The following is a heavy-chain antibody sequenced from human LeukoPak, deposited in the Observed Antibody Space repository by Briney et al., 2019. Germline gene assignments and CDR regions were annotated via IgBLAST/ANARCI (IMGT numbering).Heavy chain of an antibody. CDR3: ARGDDFWSGYLGRGAFDI. Sequence: ASVKVSCKASGGTFSSYAISWVRQAPGQGLEWMGGIIPIFGTANYAQKFQGRVTITADKSTSTAYMELSSLRSEDTAVYYCARGDDFWSGYLGRGAFDIWGQGTMVTVSS. J-gene: IGHJ3*02. D-gene: IGHD3-3*01. CDR2: IIPIFGTA. CDR1: GGTFSSYA. V-gene: IGHV1-69*06.